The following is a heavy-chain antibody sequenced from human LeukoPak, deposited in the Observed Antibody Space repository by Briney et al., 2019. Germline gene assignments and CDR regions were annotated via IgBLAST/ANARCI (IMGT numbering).Heavy chain of an antibody. D-gene: IGHD2-21*01. CDR3: AIRDPIGY. CDR2: ISSSDANT. CDR1: GFTFRNYA. V-gene: IGHV3-23*01. J-gene: IGHJ4*02. Sequence: GGSLRLSCAASGFTFRNYAMYWVRQAPGKGLEWVSAISSSDANTYYADSVKGRFTISRDNSKNTLYLQMNSLRAEDTALYYCAIRDPIGYWGQGTLVTVSS.